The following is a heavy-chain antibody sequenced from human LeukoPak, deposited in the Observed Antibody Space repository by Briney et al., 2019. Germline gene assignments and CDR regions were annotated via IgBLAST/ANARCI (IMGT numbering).Heavy chain of an antibody. CDR2: ISGSGENT. J-gene: IGHJ4*02. D-gene: IGHD4-23*01. CDR1: GFTFSSYA. CDR3: AQDLFVSGGRDDY. Sequence: GGSLRLSCAASGFTFSSYAMSWVRQAPGKGLEWVSGISGSGENTYYVDSVKGRFTISRDNSKNTLYLQMTNMRVEDTAVYFCAQDLFVSGGRDDYWGQGTLVTVSS. V-gene: IGHV3-23*01.